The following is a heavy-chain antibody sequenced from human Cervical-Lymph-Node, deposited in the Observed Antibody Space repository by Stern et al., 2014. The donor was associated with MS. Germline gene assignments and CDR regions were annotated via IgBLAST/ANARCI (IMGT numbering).Heavy chain of an antibody. CDR2: LNPRGDTT. J-gene: IGHJ6*02. D-gene: IGHD1-1*01. V-gene: IGHV1-46*01. CDR3: ARERYSWDYYYGMDV. Sequence: VQLVQSGAEVRKPGASVKISCKASGYTFPNYYMHWVRQAPGQGLEWMGMLNPRGDTTSYAEQFQGRVTMTTDTSTSTVYMQLSSLSSEDTAIYYCARERYSWDYYYGMDVWGQGTTITVSS. CDR1: GYTFPNYY.